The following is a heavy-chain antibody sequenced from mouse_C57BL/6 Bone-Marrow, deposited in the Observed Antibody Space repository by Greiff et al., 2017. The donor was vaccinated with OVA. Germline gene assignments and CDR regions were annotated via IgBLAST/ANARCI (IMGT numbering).Heavy chain of an antibody. D-gene: IGHD2-4*01. Sequence: EVKLQESGPSLVRPSQTLSLTCTVTGFSINSDCYWIWIRQFPGNKLEYIGYTFYSGITYYNPSLESRTYITRDTSKNHFSLKLSSVTTEDTATYYGARAFDYDEGWAMDYWGQGTSVTVSS. V-gene: IGHV3-3*01. CDR1: GFSINSDCY. CDR2: TFYSGIT. CDR3: ARAFDYDEGWAMDY. J-gene: IGHJ4*01.